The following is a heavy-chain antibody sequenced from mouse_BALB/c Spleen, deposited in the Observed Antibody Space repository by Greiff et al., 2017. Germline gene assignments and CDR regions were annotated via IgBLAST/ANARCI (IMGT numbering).Heavy chain of an antibody. J-gene: IGHJ2*01. CDR2: INPSTGYT. V-gene: IGHV1-7*01. CDR3: ARKGSGYVYDY. Sequence: VQLQQSGAELAKPGASVKMSCKASGYTFTSYWMHWVKQRPGQGLEWIGYINPSTGYTEYNQKFKDKATLTADKSSSTAYMQLSSLTSEDSAVYYCARKGSGYVYDYWGQGTTLTVSS. D-gene: IGHD3-1*01. CDR1: GYTFTSYW.